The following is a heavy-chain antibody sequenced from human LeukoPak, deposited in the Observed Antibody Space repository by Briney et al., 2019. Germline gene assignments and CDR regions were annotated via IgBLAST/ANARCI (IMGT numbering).Heavy chain of an antibody. J-gene: IGHJ4*02. CDR3: ARYVLDTITGNPYGDY. CDR1: GGSISSGGYY. CDR2: IYYSGST. Sequence: SSETLSLTCTVSGGSISSGGYYWSWIRQHPGKGLEWIGYIYYSGSTNYNPSLKSRVTISVDTSKNQFSLKLSSVTAADTAVYYCARYVLDTITGNPYGDYWGQGTLVTVSS. V-gene: IGHV4-31*03. D-gene: IGHD1-20*01.